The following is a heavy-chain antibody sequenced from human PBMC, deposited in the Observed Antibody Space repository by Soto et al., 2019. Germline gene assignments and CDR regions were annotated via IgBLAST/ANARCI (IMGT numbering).Heavy chain of an antibody. V-gene: IGHV1-69*08. CDR2: IIPILGIA. Sequence: QVQLVQSGAEVKKPGSSVKVSCKASGGTFSSYTISWVRQAPGQGLEWMGRIIPILGIANYAQKFQGRGTITADKSTSTAYMELSSLRSEDSAVYYCARDCSGGSCYEDYYYYMDVWGKGTTVTVSS. CDR3: ARDCSGGSCYEDYYYYMDV. J-gene: IGHJ6*03. CDR1: GGTFSSYT. D-gene: IGHD2-15*01.